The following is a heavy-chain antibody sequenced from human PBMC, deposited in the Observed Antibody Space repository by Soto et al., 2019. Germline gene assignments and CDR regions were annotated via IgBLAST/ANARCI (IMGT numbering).Heavy chain of an antibody. Sequence: QVQLQESGPGLVKPSETLSLTCTVSGGSISSYYWSWIRQPAGKGLEWIGRIYTSGSTNYNPSLKSRVTMSVDTSKNQFSLKLSSVTAADTAVYYCARVRITIFGVVTGDAFDIWGQGTMVTVSS. CDR3: ARVRITIFGVVTGDAFDI. CDR2: IYTSGST. J-gene: IGHJ3*02. D-gene: IGHD3-3*01. CDR1: GGSISSYY. V-gene: IGHV4-4*07.